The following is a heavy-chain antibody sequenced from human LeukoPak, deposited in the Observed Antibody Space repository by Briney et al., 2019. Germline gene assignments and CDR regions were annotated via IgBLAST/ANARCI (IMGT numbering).Heavy chain of an antibody. CDR2: IYYSGST. CDR3: ARDTPTYYYGSGSYWRYFDY. D-gene: IGHD3-10*01. V-gene: IGHV4-31*03. Sequence: SETLSLTCTVSGGSISSGGYYWSWIRQHPGKGLEWIGYIYYSGSTYYNPSLKSRVTISVDTSKNQFSLKLSSVTAADTAVYYCARDTPTYYYGSGSYWRYFDYWGQGTLVTVSS. J-gene: IGHJ4*02. CDR1: GGSISSGGYY.